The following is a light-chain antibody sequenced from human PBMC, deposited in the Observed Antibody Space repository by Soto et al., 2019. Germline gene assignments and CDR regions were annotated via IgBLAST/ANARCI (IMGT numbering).Light chain of an antibody. V-gene: IGLV1-44*01. CDR2: SNN. Sequence: QSVLTQPPSASGTRGQRVTISCSGSGSNIGSNTVNWYQQLPGTAPKLLIYSNNQRPSGVPDRFSGSKSGTSASLAISGLQSEDEADYYCAAWDDSLNGWVFGGGTKLTVL. CDR1: GSNIGSNT. J-gene: IGLJ3*02. CDR3: AAWDDSLNGWV.